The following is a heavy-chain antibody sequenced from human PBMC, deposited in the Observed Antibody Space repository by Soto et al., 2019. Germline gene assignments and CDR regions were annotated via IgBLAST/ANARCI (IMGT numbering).Heavy chain of an antibody. D-gene: IGHD3-10*01. CDR1: GFTFSNAW. CDR2: IKSKTDGGTT. Sequence: GGSLRLSCAASGFTFSNAWMNWVRQAPGKGLEWVGRIKSKTDGGTTDYAAPVKGRFTISRDDSKNTLYLQMNSLKTEDTAVYYCTRTYYYGSGSYYIYWGQGTLVTVSS. V-gene: IGHV3-15*07. CDR3: TRTYYYGSGSYYIY. J-gene: IGHJ4*02.